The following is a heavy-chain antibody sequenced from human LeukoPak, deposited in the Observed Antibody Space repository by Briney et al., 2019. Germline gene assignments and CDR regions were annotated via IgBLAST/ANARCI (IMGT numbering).Heavy chain of an antibody. Sequence: GGSLRLSCAASGFTVFSDNMSWVRQSPGKGLEWVSVVYSGDDGTNYAESVRGRFTISRDNSKNTVYLQMNSLRAGDTAVYYCARHSSGFDYWGQGTLVTVSS. CDR1: GFTVFSDN. D-gene: IGHD6-19*01. CDR2: VYSGDDGT. J-gene: IGHJ4*02. V-gene: IGHV3-66*04. CDR3: ARHSSGFDY.